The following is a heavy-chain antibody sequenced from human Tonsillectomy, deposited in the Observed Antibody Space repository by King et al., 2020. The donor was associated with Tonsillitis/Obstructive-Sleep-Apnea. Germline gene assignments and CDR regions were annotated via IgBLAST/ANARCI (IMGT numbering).Heavy chain of an antibody. J-gene: IGHJ3*02. CDR1: GFTLSNYG. D-gene: IGHD5-12*01. Sequence: AQLVQSGGGVVQPGRSLRLSCAASGFTLSNYGMHWVRQAPGKGLEWVALIRYDGSNEHYADSVKGRFTISRDTSKNMLFVQMNSLRAEDTDVYYCARNGSGITLGVFDIWGQGTMVTVSS. V-gene: IGHV3-33*01. CDR3: ARNGSGITLGVFDI. CDR2: IRYDGSNE.